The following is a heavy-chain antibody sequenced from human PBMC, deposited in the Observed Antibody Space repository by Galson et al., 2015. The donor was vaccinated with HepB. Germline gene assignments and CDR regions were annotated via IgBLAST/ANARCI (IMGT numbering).Heavy chain of an antibody. V-gene: IGHV3-53*01. CDR2: IYSGGST. CDR1: GFTVSSNY. Sequence: SLRLSCAASGFTVSSNYMSWVRQAPGKGLEWVSVIYSGGSTYYADSVKGRFTISRDNSKNTLYLQMNSLRAEDTAVYYCARAEGDFWSGHSLSGMDVWGQGTTVTVSS. D-gene: IGHD3-3*01. J-gene: IGHJ6*02. CDR3: ARAEGDFWSGHSLSGMDV.